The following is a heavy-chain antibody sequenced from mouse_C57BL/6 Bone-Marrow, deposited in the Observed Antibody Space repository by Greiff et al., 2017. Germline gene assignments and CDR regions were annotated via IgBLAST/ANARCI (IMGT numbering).Heavy chain of an antibody. J-gene: IGHJ2*01. CDR1: GYTFTSYW. CDR3: ARGGTTVVVDY. V-gene: IGHV1-7*01. Sequence: VQLQQSGAELAKPGASVKLSCKASGYTFTSYWMHWVKQRPGQGLEWIGYINPSSGYTKYNQKFKDKATLTTDKSSNTAYMQLSSLTSVDSAVYYCARGGTTVVVDYWGQGTTLTVSS. CDR2: INPSSGYT. D-gene: IGHD1-1*01.